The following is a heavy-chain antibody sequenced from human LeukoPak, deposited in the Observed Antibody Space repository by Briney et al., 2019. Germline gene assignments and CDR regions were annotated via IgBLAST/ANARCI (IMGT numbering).Heavy chain of an antibody. J-gene: IGHJ6*02. CDR2: INPNSGGT. D-gene: IGHD2-21*01. CDR1: GYTFTGYY. CDR3: ARDGREDMVWWLPTNYYYYYGMDV. V-gene: IGHV1-2*06. Sequence: ASVKVSCKASGYTFTGYYMHWVRQAPGQGLEWMGRINPNSGGTNYAQKFQGRVTMTRDTSISTAYMELSRLRSDDTAVYYCARDGREDMVWWLPTNYYYYYGMDVWGQGTTVTVSS.